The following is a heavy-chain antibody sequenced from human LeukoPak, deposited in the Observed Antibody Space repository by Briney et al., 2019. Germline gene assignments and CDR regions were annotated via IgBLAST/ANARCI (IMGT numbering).Heavy chain of an antibody. CDR1: GGSISSYY. Sequence: KSSETPSLTCTVSGGSISSYYWSWIRQPPGKGLEWIGYIYYSGSTNYNPSLKSRVTISVDSSKNQFSLKLSSVTAADTAVYYCARDRGQGYFDLWGRGTLVTVSS. D-gene: IGHD3-10*01. V-gene: IGHV4-59*01. CDR2: IYYSGST. CDR3: ARDRGQGYFDL. J-gene: IGHJ2*01.